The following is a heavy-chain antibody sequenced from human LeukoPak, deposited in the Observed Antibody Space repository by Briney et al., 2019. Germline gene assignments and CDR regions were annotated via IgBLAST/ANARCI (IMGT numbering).Heavy chain of an antibody. V-gene: IGHV1-58*02. CDR1: GFTFTSSA. Sequence: SVKGSSKASGFTFTSSAMQWVRQARGQRLEWIGWIVVGSGNTNYAQKFKETVTITRDMSTSTAYMELSSLRSEDTAVYYCAADPGYDSSGYQFDYWGQGTLVTVSS. CDR3: AADPGYDSSGYQFDY. CDR2: IVVGSGNT. J-gene: IGHJ4*02. D-gene: IGHD3-22*01.